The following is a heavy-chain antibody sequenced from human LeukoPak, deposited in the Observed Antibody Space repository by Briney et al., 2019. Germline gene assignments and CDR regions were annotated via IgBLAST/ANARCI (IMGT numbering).Heavy chain of an antibody. J-gene: IGHJ4*02. V-gene: IGHV4-59*11. Sequence: PSETLSLTCTVSGGSISSHYWSWMRQPPGKGLEWIGYIYYSGSTNYNPSLKSRVTISVDTSKNQFSLKLSSVTAADTAVYYCASAYYDFWSGYYHFDYWGQGTLVTVSS. D-gene: IGHD3-3*01. CDR2: IYYSGST. CDR1: GGSISSHY. CDR3: ASAYYDFWSGYYHFDY.